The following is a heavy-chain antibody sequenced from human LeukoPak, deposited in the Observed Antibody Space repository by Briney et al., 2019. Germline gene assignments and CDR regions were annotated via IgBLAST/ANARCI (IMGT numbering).Heavy chain of an antibody. J-gene: IGHJ4*02. CDR1: GGTFSSYA. V-gene: IGHV1-69*04. Sequence: SVKVSCKASGGTFSSYAISWVRQAPGQGLEWMGRIIPILGTANYAQKFQGRVTITADKSTSTAYMELSSLRSEDTAVYYCARVGGSGYVDYWGQGTLVTVSS. D-gene: IGHD3-22*01. CDR3: ARVGGSGYVDY. CDR2: IIPILGTA.